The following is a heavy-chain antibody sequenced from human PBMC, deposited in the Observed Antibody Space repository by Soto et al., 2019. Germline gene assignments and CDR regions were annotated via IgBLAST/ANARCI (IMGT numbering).Heavy chain of an antibody. CDR2: IYHSGST. V-gene: IGHV4-30-2*01. D-gene: IGHD2-15*01. CDR1: GGSISSGGYS. J-gene: IGHJ4*02. Sequence: SETLSLTCTVSGGSISSGGYSWSWIRQPPGKGLEWIGYIYHSGSTYYNPSLKSRVTISLDRAKNHFSLKLGSVSAADTAVYYCARTLSWRRGPFDSWGQGTLVTVSS. CDR3: ARTLSWRRGPFDS.